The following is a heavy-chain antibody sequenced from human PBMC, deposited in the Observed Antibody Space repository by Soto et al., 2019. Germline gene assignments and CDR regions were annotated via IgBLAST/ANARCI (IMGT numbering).Heavy chain of an antibody. D-gene: IGHD5-18*01. Sequence: GGSLRLSCAASGFTFSSYGMHWVRQAPGKGLEWVAVISYDGSNKYYADSVKGRFTISRDNSKNTLYLQMNSLRAEDTAVYYCAKDEQYSYLGRAFDIWGQGTMVTVSS. CDR3: AKDEQYSYLGRAFDI. CDR2: ISYDGSNK. V-gene: IGHV3-30*18. CDR1: GFTFSSYG. J-gene: IGHJ3*02.